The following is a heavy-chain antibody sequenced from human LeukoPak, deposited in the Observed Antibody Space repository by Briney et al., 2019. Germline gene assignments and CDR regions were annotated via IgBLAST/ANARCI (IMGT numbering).Heavy chain of an antibody. Sequence: SETLSLTCTVSGGSISSSSYFWGWIRQPPGKGLEWIGSIYYSGSTYYNPSLKSRVTISVDTSKNQFSLKLSSVTAADTAVYYCARADTAMEPWGQGTLVTVSS. D-gene: IGHD5-18*01. J-gene: IGHJ5*02. CDR2: IYYSGST. CDR1: GGSISSSSYF. V-gene: IGHV4-39*07. CDR3: ARADTAMEP.